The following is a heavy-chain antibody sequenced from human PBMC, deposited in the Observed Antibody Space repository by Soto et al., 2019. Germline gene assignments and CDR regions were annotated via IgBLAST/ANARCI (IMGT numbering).Heavy chain of an antibody. V-gene: IGHV3-49*03. CDR3: TRVGDIVVVPAAIGGGYYFDY. Sequence: PGGSLRLSCTASGFTFGDYAMSWFRQAPEKGLEWVGFIRSKAYGGTTEYAASVKGRFTISRDDSKSIAYLQMDSLKTEDTAVYYCTRVGDIVVVPAAIGGGYYFDYWGQGTLVTVSS. CDR1: GFTFGDYA. CDR2: IRSKAYGGTT. J-gene: IGHJ4*02. D-gene: IGHD2-2*01.